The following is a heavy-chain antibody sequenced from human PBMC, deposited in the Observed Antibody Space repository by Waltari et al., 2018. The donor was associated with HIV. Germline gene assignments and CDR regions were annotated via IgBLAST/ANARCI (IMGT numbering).Heavy chain of an antibody. CDR1: GYTFASYD. J-gene: IGHJ6*02. Sequence: QVQLVQAGAEVKTPGASVKVSCTASGYTFASYDINWVRQAPGQGLEWMGWMNPNSGNTGYAQKFQGRVTMTRNTSISTAYMELSSLRSEDTAVYYCARGWGSGSSYYYYGMDVWGQGTTVTVSS. CDR3: ARGWGSGSSYYYYGMDV. CDR2: MNPNSGNT. V-gene: IGHV1-8*01. D-gene: IGHD3-10*01.